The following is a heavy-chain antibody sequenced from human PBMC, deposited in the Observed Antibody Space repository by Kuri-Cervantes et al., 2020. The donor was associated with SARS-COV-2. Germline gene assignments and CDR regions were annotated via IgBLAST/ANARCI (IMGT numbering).Heavy chain of an antibody. CDR1: GYTLTELS. Sequence: ASVKVSCKVSGYTLTELSMHWVRQAPGKGLEWMGGFDPEDGETIYAQKFQGRVTMTEDTSTDTAYMELSSLRSEDTAVYYCARLAVAGTLRAFEYYYYGMDVWGQGTTVTVSS. D-gene: IGHD6-19*01. CDR3: ARLAVAGTLRAFEYYYYGMDV. CDR2: FDPEDGET. V-gene: IGHV1-24*01. J-gene: IGHJ6*02.